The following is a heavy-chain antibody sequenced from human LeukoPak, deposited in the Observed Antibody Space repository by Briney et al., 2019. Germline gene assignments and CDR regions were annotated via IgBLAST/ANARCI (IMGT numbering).Heavy chain of an antibody. Sequence: SETLSLTCAVSGGSISSSNWWSWVRQPPGKGLEWIGEIYHSGSTNYNPSLKSRVTISVDKSKNQFSLKLSSVTAADTAVYYCAREGGVSYYYYYMDVWGKGTTVTVSS. CDR1: GGSISSSNW. J-gene: IGHJ6*03. CDR3: AREGGVSYYYYYMDV. CDR2: IYHSGST. V-gene: IGHV4-4*02. D-gene: IGHD2-21*01.